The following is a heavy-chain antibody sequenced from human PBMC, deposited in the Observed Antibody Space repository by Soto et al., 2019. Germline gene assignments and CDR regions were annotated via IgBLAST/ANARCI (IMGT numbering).Heavy chain of an antibody. V-gene: IGHV1-3*01. J-gene: IGHJ5*02. D-gene: IGHD1-20*01. CDR2: INAGNGNT. CDR3: ARDRNNWNWGWFVP. CDR1: GYTFTSYA. Sequence: QVQLVQSGAEVKKPGASVKVSCKASGYTFTSYAMHWVRQAPGQRLEWMGWINAGNGNTKYSQKFQGRVTITRDTSASTAYMELSSLSSEVTAVYYCARDRNNWNWGWFVPWGQVTMVTVSS.